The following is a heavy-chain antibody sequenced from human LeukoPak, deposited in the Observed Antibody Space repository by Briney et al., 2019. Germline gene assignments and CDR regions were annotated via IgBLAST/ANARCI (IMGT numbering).Heavy chain of an antibody. CDR2: IKSKTDGGTT. Sequence: GGSLRLSCAASGFTFSNAWMSWVRQASGKGLGWVGHIKSKTDGGTTDYAAPVKGRFTISRDDSKNRLYLQMNSLKTEDTAVYYCTTLNWGWGQGTLVTVSS. J-gene: IGHJ4*02. CDR1: GFTFSNAW. V-gene: IGHV3-15*01. D-gene: IGHD7-27*01. CDR3: TTLNWG.